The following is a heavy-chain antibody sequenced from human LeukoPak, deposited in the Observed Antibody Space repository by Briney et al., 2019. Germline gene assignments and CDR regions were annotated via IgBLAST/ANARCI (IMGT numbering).Heavy chain of an antibody. CDR1: GGSFSGYY. J-gene: IGHJ4*02. D-gene: IGHD5-24*01. CDR2: INHSGST. CDR3: ARAPGGYSVFDY. Sequence: SETLSLTCAVYGGSFSGYYWSWLRQPPGKGLEWIGEINHSGSTNYNPSLKSRVTMSVDTSKNQFSLKLSSVTAADTAVYYCARAPGGYSVFDYWGQGTLVTVSS. V-gene: IGHV4-34*01.